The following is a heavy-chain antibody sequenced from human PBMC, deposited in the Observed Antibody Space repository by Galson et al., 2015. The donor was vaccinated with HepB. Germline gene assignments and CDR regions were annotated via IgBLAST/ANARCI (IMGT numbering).Heavy chain of an antibody. Sequence: SLRLSCAASGFTFSSSGMHWVRQAPGKGLEWVAVISYDGSNKYYADSVKGRFTISRDNSKNTLYLQMNSLRAEDTAVYYCAKDWARDGGYWGQGTLVTVSS. CDR1: GFTFSSSG. V-gene: IGHV3-30*18. J-gene: IGHJ4*02. CDR3: AKDWARDGGY. CDR2: ISYDGSNK. D-gene: IGHD3-10*01.